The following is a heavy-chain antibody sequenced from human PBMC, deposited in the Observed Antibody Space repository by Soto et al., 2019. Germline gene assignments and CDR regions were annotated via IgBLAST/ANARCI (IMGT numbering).Heavy chain of an antibody. J-gene: IGHJ3*02. CDR3: AREDGRESSSWRIAVAEGAFDI. D-gene: IGHD6-19*01. Sequence: SETLSLTCTVSGGSISSYYWSWIRQPPGKGLEWIGYIYYSGSTNYNPSLKSRVTISVDTSKNQFSLKLSSVTAADTAVYYCAREDGRESSSWRIAVAEGAFDIWGQGTMVTVSS. CDR2: IYYSGST. V-gene: IGHV4-59*01. CDR1: GGSISSYY.